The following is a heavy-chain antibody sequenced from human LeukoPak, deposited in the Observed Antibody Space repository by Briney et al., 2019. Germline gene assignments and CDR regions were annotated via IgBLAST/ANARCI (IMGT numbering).Heavy chain of an antibody. V-gene: IGHV3-48*03. CDR2: ISGSGSTI. Sequence: GGSLRLSCAASGFTFSSYEMNWVRQAPGKGLEWVSYISGSGSTIYYADSVKGRFTISRDNAKNSLYLQMNSLRAEDTAVYYCARVDYGSGSYDYWGQGTLVTVSS. J-gene: IGHJ4*02. CDR3: ARVDYGSGSYDY. D-gene: IGHD3-10*01. CDR1: GFTFSSYE.